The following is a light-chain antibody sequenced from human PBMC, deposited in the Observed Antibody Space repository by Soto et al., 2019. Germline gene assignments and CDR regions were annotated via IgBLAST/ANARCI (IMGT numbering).Light chain of an antibody. CDR3: SSDGVGLV. CDR1: SSDIAYFDF. CDR2: HGT. Sequence: QSALTQPASVSGSPGQSITISCSGTSSDIAYFDFVSWYQQHPGRAPKLMICHGTKRPSGLSSRFSASKSGTTASLTISGLQAEDDAYYYCSSDGVGLVFGGGTKLTVL. J-gene: IGLJ2*01. V-gene: IGLV2-14*02.